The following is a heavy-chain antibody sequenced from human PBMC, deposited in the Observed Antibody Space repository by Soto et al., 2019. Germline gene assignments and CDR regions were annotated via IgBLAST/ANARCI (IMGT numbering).Heavy chain of an antibody. V-gene: IGHV4-59*01. J-gene: IGHJ6*02. D-gene: IGHD2-2*01. Sequence: SETLSLTCTVSGGSISSYYWSWIRQPPGKGLEWIGYIYYSGSTNYNPSLKSRVTISVDTSKNQFSLKLSSVTAADTAVYYCARSDGCSSTSCFYYYYYGMDVWGQGT. CDR3: ARSDGCSSTSCFYYYYYGMDV. CDR2: IYYSGST. CDR1: GGSISSYY.